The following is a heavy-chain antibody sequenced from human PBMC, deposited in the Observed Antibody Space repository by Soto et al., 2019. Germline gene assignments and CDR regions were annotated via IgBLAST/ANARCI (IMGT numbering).Heavy chain of an antibody. D-gene: IGHD2-8*01. V-gene: IGHV1-3*01. CDR3: ARDGCTNGVCYRGEGLVKNYHGMDV. Sequence: ASVKVSCKASGYTFTSYAMHWVRQAPGQRLEWMGWINAGNGNTKYSQKFQGRVTITRDTSASTAYMELSSLRSEERVVKYCARDGCTNGVCYRGEGLVKNYHGMDVWGQGTRVTVSS. CDR1: GYTFTSYA. J-gene: IGHJ6*02. CDR2: INAGNGNT.